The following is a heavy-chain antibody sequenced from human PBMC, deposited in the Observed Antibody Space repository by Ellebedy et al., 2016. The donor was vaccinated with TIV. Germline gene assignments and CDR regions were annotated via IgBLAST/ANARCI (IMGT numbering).Heavy chain of an antibody. D-gene: IGHD3-10*01. CDR1: GFTFSNYD. J-gene: IGHJ5*02. CDR3: ARGRYGP. CDR2: IGTAGDT. V-gene: IGHV3-13*01. Sequence: GESLKISCAASGFTFSNYDMHWLRQSTGKALEWVPGIGTAGDTYYPGSVKGRFTISRENAKNSLFLQMNSLRDGDTAVNYCARGRYGPWGQGTLVTVSS.